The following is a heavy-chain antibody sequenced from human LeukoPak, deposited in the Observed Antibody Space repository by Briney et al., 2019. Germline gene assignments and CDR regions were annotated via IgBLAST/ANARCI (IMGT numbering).Heavy chain of an antibody. D-gene: IGHD6-13*01. CDR1: GFTFNTYS. Sequence: GGSLRLSCAASGFTFNTYSMNWVRQAPGKGLEWVSCISSSSSYMYYADSVRGRFTISRDNAKNSLYLQMNSLTTEDTAVYYCARGTYSSSWYRFDYWGQGILVTVSS. CDR2: ISSSSSYM. V-gene: IGHV3-21*01. CDR3: ARGTYSSSWYRFDY. J-gene: IGHJ4*01.